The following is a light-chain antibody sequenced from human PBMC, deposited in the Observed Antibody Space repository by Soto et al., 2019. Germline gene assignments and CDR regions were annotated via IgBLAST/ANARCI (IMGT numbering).Light chain of an antibody. CDR1: QSISTW. V-gene: IGKV1-5*01. CDR2: DAS. CDR3: QQYNSYST. Sequence: DIQMTQSPSSLSSSVLYIFTITCLASQSISTWLAWYQQKPGKAPKLLIYDASSLESGVPSRFSGSGSGTEFTLTISSLQPDDFATYYCQQYNSYSTFGQGTKVDIK. J-gene: IGKJ1*01.